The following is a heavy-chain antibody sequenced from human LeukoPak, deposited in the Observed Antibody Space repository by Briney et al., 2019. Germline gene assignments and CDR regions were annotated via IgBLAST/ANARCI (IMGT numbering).Heavy chain of an antibody. D-gene: IGHD5-18*01. V-gene: IGHV3-30-3*01. CDR2: VSYDGTNK. CDR3: ARDRGIQLNDAFDI. CDR1: GFTFSTYN. Sequence: QPERSLRLSCAASGFTFSTYNIHWLRQAPGKGLEWVAIVSYDGTNKYYADSVKGRFTISRDNSKNTLYLQMNSLRAEDTAVYYCARDRGIQLNDAFDIWGQGTMVTVSS. J-gene: IGHJ3*02.